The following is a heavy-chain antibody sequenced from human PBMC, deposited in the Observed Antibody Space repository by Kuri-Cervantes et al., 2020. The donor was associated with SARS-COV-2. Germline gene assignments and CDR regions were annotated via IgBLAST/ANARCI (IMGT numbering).Heavy chain of an antibody. V-gene: IGHV4-39*07. D-gene: IGHD3-10*01. CDR1: GGSISSSSYY. Sequence: ESLKISCTVSGGSISSSSYYWGWIRQPPGKGLEWIGSIYYRGSTYYNPSLKSRVTISVDTSKNQFSLKLSSVTAADTAVYYCARYRAFGAWADAFDIWGQGTMVTVSS. CDR3: ARYRAFGAWADAFDI. J-gene: IGHJ3*02. CDR2: IYYRGST.